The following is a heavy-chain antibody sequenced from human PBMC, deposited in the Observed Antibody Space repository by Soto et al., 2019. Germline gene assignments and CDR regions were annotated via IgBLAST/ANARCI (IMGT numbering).Heavy chain of an antibody. J-gene: IGHJ4*02. CDR3: ALHTLETGMPSGY. CDR1: GYTFTNYG. V-gene: IGHV1-18*01. Sequence: QVQLVQSGAEVREPGASVKVSCKASGYTFTNYGVSWVRQAPGQGLEWMGWIGGYKGNTNYAQKLQGRVTLTTDTSTSTAYMDLRSLRSDDTAVYYCALHTLETGMPSGYWGQGTLVTVSS. D-gene: IGHD2-2*01. CDR2: IGGYKGNT.